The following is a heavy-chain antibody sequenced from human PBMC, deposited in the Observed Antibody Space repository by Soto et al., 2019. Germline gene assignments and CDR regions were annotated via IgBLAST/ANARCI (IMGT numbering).Heavy chain of an antibody. Sequence: SETLSLTCAVSGGSISSSNWWSWVRQPPGKGLEWIEEIYHSGSTNYNPSLKSRVTISVDTSKNQFSLKLSSVTAADTAVYYCASIVVPAAPFDYWGQGTLVTVSS. V-gene: IGHV4-4*02. CDR1: GGSISSSNW. J-gene: IGHJ4*02. CDR3: ASIVVPAAPFDY. D-gene: IGHD2-2*01. CDR2: IYHSGST.